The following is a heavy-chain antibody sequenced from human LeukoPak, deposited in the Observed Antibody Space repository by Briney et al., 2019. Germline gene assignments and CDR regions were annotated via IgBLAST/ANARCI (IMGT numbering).Heavy chain of an antibody. D-gene: IGHD2-15*01. V-gene: IGHV3-30*02. CDR3: ASIVVVVAATQI. J-gene: IGHJ4*02. Sequence: PGGSLRLSCAASGFTFSSYGMHWVRQAPGKGLEWVAFIRYDGSNKYYADSVKGRFTISRDNSKNTLYLQMNSLRAEDTAVYYWASIVVVVAATQIWGQGTLVTVSS. CDR2: IRYDGSNK. CDR1: GFTFSSYG.